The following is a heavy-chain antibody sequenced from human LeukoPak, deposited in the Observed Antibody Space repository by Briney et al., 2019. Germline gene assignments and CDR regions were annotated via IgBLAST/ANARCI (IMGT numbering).Heavy chain of an antibody. CDR3: ARAVAYYYVSGNYYPGAFDV. V-gene: IGHV3-53*01. CDR1: GFSVSSNF. Sequence: GSLRLSCTASGFSVSSNFMSWVRQAPGKGLEWVSVLYCSANTYYADSVKGRFTISRDNSKNTLYLQMNSLRADDTAVYYCARAVAYYYVSGNYYPGAFDVWGQGTMVTVSS. D-gene: IGHD3-10*01. CDR2: LYCSANT. J-gene: IGHJ3*01.